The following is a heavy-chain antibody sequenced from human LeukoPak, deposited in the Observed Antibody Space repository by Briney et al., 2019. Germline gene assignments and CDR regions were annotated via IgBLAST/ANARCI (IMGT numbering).Heavy chain of an antibody. CDR1: GXAFSSYG. CDR2: ISYDGSNK. CDR3: AIDFYDGSGSYVNWFDP. Sequence: PGRSLRLSCAASGXAFSSYGMHWVRQAPGKGLEWVAVISYDGSNKYYADSVKGRFTISRDNSKNTLYLQMNSLRAEDTAVYYCAIDFYDGSGSYVNWFDPWGQGTLVTVSS. J-gene: IGHJ5*02. D-gene: IGHD3-10*01. V-gene: IGHV3-30*03.